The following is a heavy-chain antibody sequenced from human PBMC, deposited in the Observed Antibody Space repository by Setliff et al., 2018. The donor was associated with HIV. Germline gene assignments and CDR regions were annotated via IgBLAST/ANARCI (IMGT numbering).Heavy chain of an antibody. D-gene: IGHD3-10*01. J-gene: IGHJ4*01. Sequence: SVKVSCKASGDFSHYATNWVRQAPGQGLEWMGAITPLFGTTNYAQHFQGRLTITADTSANTAYMELSSLRSDDTAVYFCARGALLAVFDFDHWGHGTPVTVSS. CDR3: ARGALLAVFDFDH. V-gene: IGHV1-69*06. CDR2: ITPLFGTT. CDR1: GDFSHYA.